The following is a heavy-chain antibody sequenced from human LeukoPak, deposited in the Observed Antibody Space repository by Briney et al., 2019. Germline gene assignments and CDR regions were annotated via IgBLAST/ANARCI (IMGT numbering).Heavy chain of an antibody. V-gene: IGHV3-23*01. CDR2: ISGSGGST. Sequence: GGSLRLSCAASGFTFSSYAMSWVRQAPGKGLEWVSAISGSGGSTYYADSVKGRFTISRDNSKNTLYLQMNSLRAKDTAVYYCASRTMIVPPFDYWGQGTLVTVSS. J-gene: IGHJ4*02. CDR3: ASRTMIVPPFDY. CDR1: GFTFSSYA. D-gene: IGHD3-22*01.